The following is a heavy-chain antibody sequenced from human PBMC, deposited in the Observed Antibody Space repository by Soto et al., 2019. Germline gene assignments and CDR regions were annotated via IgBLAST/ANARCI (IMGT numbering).Heavy chain of an antibody. Sequence: PGGSLRLSCAASGFPFSDFYMSWIRQAPGKGLEWLSHISGSGDTIYHAESVKGRFTISRDNAKNSLYLQMDRLKADDAAVYYCARDPSSEYGSPRHYFALWGQGALVPVSS. CDR2: ISGSGDTI. CDR1: GFPFSDFY. J-gene: IGHJ4*02. D-gene: IGHD4-17*01. V-gene: IGHV3-11*01. CDR3: ARDPSSEYGSPRHYFAL.